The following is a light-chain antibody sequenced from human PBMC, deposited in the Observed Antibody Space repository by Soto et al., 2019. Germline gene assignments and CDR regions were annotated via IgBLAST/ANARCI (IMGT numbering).Light chain of an antibody. CDR3: MQSTQLPPT. CDR2: EVS. CDR1: QSLLHITGETF. V-gene: IGKV2D-29*02. J-gene: IGKJ5*01. Sequence: DIVLTQTPLSLSVTTGQPASISCKSGQSLLHITGETFLFWYLQKTGQSPQLLIYEVSTRVSGVPDRFSGSGSGTDFTLEISRVETDDVGIYYCMQSTQLPPTFGQGTRLEIK.